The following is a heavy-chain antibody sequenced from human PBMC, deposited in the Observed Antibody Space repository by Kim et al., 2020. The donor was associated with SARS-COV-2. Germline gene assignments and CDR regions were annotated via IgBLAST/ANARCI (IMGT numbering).Heavy chain of an antibody. V-gene: IGHV4-39*01. Sequence: SETLSLTCSVSGGSISSSSYYWGWIRQPPGQGLEWIGSISYSGSTYYNPSLKSRVTISADTSKNQFSLKLGSVTVADTAVYCCASRLELLHWFESWCQGT. J-gene: IGHJ5*01. CDR1: GGSISSSSYY. CDR3: ASRLELLHWFES. D-gene: IGHD1-7*01. CDR2: ISYSGST.